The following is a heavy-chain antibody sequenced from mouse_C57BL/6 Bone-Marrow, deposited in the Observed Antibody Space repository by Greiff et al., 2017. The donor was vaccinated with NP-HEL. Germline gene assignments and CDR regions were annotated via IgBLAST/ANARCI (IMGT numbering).Heavy chain of an antibody. V-gene: IGHV1-72*01. CDR3: ARYGSRNY. CDR1: GYTFTSYW. D-gene: IGHD1-1*01. CDR2: IDPNSGGN. J-gene: IGHJ2*01. Sequence: VQLKQPGAELVKPGASVKLSCKASGYTFTSYWMHWVKQRPGRGLEWIGRIDPNSGGNKYNETFKSKATLTVDKPSSTANMQLSSLTAEDSAVYYCARYGSRNYWGQGTTLTVSS.